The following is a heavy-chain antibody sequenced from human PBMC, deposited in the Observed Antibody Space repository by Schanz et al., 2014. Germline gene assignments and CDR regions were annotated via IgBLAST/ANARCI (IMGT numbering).Heavy chain of an antibody. D-gene: IGHD6-13*01. CDR1: GYTFTGHY. Sequence: QVQLVQSGSELKKPGASVKVSCKASGYTFTGHYMHWVRQAPGQGLEWMGRINPNSGGTNYAQKFQGRDTMTWDTSTSTAYMELRRLRSDDTAIYYCARDGHSSNWRSYFFYGLDVWGQGTTVTVSS. CDR3: ARDGHSSNWRSYFFYGLDV. CDR2: INPNSGGT. J-gene: IGHJ6*02. V-gene: IGHV1-2*06.